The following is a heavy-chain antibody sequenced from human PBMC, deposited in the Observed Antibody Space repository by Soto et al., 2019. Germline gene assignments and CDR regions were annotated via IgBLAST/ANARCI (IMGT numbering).Heavy chain of an antibody. V-gene: IGHV4-30-4*01. J-gene: IGHJ2*01. CDR3: AIEIMPLTNDGYFDL. CDR1: GGSISGGVHS. CDR2: IFDSGST. D-gene: IGHD2-8*01. Sequence: QVQLQESGPGLVKPSETLSLTCTVSGGSISGGVHSWSWIRQPPGKGLEWIGHIFDSGSTYYNPSLKSRLTISVDTSKNQFSLRLSSVTAADTAVYYCAIEIMPLTNDGYFDLWGRGTLVTVSS.